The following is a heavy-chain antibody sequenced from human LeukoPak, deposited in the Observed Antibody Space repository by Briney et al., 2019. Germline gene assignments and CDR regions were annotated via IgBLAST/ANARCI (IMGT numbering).Heavy chain of an antibody. CDR3: ARDYYDSSGYSHYWYFDL. Sequence: PSETLSLTCAAYGGSFSGYYWSWIRQPPGKGLEWIGEINHSGSTNYNPSLKSRVTMSVDTSKNQFSLKLSSVTAADTAVYYCARDYYDSSGYSHYWYFDLWGRGTLVTVSS. V-gene: IGHV4-34*01. CDR2: INHSGST. J-gene: IGHJ2*01. D-gene: IGHD3-22*01. CDR1: GGSFSGYY.